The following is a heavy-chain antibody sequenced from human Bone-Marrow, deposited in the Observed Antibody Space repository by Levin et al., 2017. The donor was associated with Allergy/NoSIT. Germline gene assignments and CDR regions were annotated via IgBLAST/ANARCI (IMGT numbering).Heavy chain of an antibody. D-gene: IGHD3-16*02. Sequence: GASVKVSCKASGYTFTSYAMNWVRQAPGQGLEWMGWINTNTGNPTYAQGFTGRFVFSLDTSVSTAYLQISSLKAEDTAVYYCAREGPYDYIWGSDRYFDYWGQGTLVTVSS. CDR2: INTNTGNP. V-gene: IGHV7-4-1*02. CDR1: GYTFTSYA. CDR3: AREGPYDYIWGSDRYFDY. J-gene: IGHJ4*02.